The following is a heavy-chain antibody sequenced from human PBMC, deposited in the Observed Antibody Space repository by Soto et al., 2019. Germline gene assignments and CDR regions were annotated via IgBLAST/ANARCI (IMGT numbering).Heavy chain of an antibody. CDR3: ARDPPPPDY. Sequence: QVQLVQSGAEVKKPGASVKVSCKASGYTFASYAISWMRQAPGQGLEWMGWISAYNGNTTYAQKLQGRVTTTTDTSTTTAYMALRSLRSDDTAVYSCARDPPPPDYWGQGTLVTVSS. V-gene: IGHV1-18*01. J-gene: IGHJ4*02. CDR1: GYTFASYA. CDR2: ISAYNGNT.